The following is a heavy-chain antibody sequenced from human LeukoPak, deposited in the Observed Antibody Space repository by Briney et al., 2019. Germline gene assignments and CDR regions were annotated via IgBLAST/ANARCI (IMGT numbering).Heavy chain of an antibody. D-gene: IGHD1-26*01. CDR3: ARQPPRSGSLDY. Sequence: SVKVSCKASGGTFSSYAISWVRQAPGQGLEWMGGIIPIFGTANYAQKLQGRVTMTTDTSTSTAYMELRSLRSDDTAVYYCARQPPRSGSLDYWGQGTLVTVSS. CDR1: GGTFSSYA. V-gene: IGHV1-69*05. CDR2: IIPIFGTA. J-gene: IGHJ4*02.